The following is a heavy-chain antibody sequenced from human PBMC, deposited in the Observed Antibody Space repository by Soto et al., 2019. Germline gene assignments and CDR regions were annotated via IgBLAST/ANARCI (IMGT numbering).Heavy chain of an antibody. V-gene: IGHV3-30*03. CDR1: GFTFSAYG. D-gene: IGHD4-17*01. CDR2: ISHDGSNT. Sequence: PGGSLRLSCAASGFTFSAYGIHWVRQAPGKGLEWVAVISHDGSNTNYADSVKGRFTFSRDNSATTAYMELGSLRSEDTAVYYCARGVYGDPFDYWGQGTPVTVSS. CDR3: ARGVYGDPFDY. J-gene: IGHJ4*02.